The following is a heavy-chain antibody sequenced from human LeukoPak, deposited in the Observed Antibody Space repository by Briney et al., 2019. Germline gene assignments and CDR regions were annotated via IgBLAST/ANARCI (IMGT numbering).Heavy chain of an antibody. CDR2: IYSGGST. Sequence: GGSLRLSCAASGLTVSSNYMTWVRQAPGKGLGWVSVIYSGGSTYYADSVKGRFTISRDKSKNTLYLQMNSLRAEDTAVYYCARGLAYGDYFDCWGKGTLVTVSS. CDR3: ARGLAYGDYFDC. V-gene: IGHV3-53*01. D-gene: IGHD4-17*01. CDR1: GLTVSSNY. J-gene: IGHJ4*02.